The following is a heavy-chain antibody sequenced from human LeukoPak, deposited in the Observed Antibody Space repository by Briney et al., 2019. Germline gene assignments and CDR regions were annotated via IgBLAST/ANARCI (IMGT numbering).Heavy chain of an antibody. CDR1: GFTFSSYA. V-gene: IGHV3-23*01. CDR3: AKSEYYFDY. CDR2: ISGSGGST. Sequence: GGSLRLSCAASGFTFSSYAMSWVRQAPGKGLEWVSAISGSGGSTYYADSVKGRFTISRDNSKKTLDLQMDSLRAEDTAVYYCAKSEYYFDYWGQGTLVTVSS. D-gene: IGHD3-10*01. J-gene: IGHJ4*02.